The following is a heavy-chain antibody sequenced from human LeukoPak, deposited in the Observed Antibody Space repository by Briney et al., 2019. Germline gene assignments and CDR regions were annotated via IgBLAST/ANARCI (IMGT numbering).Heavy chain of an antibody. D-gene: IGHD2-8*01. J-gene: IGHJ4*02. Sequence: GGSLRLSCAASGFTFSSYDMNWVRQAPGKGLEWVSYISISGRTIYYADSVKGRFTISRDNAKNSLYLQMNSLRVEDTAVYYCAREYCTDGVCYIDYWGQGTLVTVSS. CDR1: GFTFSSYD. V-gene: IGHV3-48*03. CDR2: ISISGRTI. CDR3: AREYCTDGVCYIDY.